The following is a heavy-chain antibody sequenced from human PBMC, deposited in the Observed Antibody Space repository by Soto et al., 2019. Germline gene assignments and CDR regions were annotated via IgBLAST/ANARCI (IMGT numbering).Heavy chain of an antibody. CDR2: IKRDGTIT. D-gene: IGHD6-13*01. CDR1: GFTFSDYW. Sequence: GGSLRLSCAASGFTFSDYWMHWVRQAPGKGLVWVSRIKRDGTITAYADSVRGRFTVSRDNAKNTLSLQMSGLRAEDSAMYYCARGLAEESSSCDSWGQGTLVTVSS. V-gene: IGHV3-74*01. J-gene: IGHJ4*02. CDR3: ARGLAEESSSCDS.